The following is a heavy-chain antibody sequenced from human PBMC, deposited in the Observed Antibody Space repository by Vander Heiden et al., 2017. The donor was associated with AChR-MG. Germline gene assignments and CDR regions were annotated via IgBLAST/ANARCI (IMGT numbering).Heavy chain of an antibody. CDR2: INHSGTT. Sequence: QVQLQESGPGLVKPSETLSLTCTVSGDFPSSDGVYWSWIRQRPGQGLEWIGHINHSGTTSYNPSLQSRLTVSLDTSKHQFSLKLTSVTAADTAVYYCARSEDYYYSGDYSRDVFDFWGQGTLITVSS. CDR3: ARSEDYYYSGDYSRDVFDF. CDR1: GDFPSSDGVY. V-gene: IGHV4-31*03. J-gene: IGHJ3*01. D-gene: IGHD3-10*01.